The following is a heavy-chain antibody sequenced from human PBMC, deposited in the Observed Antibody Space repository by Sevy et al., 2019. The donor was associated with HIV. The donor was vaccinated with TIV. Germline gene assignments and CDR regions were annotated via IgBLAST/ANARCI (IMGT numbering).Heavy chain of an antibody. CDR2: ISGPGLST. D-gene: IGHD3-22*01. CDR1: GFTFNTHA. CDR3: AKALNPALESMIEVILRTLKGFDV. J-gene: IGHJ3*01. V-gene: IGHV3-23*01. Sequence: GGSLRLSCTASGFTFNTHAMTWVRQAPGKGLEWVSVISGPGLSTYYAHSVKGRFTISRDNSQNTRYLQMNSLRVDDTATYYCAKALNPALESMIEVILRTLKGFDVWGQGTMVTVSS.